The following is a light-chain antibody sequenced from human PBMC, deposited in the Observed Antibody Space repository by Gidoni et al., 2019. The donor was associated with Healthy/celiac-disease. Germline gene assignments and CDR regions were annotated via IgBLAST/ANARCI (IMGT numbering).Light chain of an antibody. Sequence: EIALTQSPGTLSLSPGERATLSCRASQSVSSSYLAWNQQTPGQAPRLLIYGASSRATGIPDRFSGSGSGTDFTLTISRLEPEDFAVYYCQQYGSSPYSFGQGTKLEIK. CDR1: QSVSSSY. V-gene: IGKV3-20*01. CDR3: QQYGSSPYS. J-gene: IGKJ2*03. CDR2: GAS.